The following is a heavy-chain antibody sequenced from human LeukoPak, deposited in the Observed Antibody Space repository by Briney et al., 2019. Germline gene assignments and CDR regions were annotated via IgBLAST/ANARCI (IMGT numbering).Heavy chain of an antibody. CDR2: IIPIFGTA. V-gene: IGHV1-69*01. Sequence: SVKVSCKASGGTFSSYAISWVRQAPGQGLEWMGGIIPIFGTADYAQKFQGRVTITADESTSTAYMELSSLRSEDTAVYYCARNYYDSSGYYFIPNFDYWGQGTLVTVSS. D-gene: IGHD3-22*01. CDR1: GGTFSSYA. CDR3: ARNYYDSSGYYFIPNFDY. J-gene: IGHJ4*02.